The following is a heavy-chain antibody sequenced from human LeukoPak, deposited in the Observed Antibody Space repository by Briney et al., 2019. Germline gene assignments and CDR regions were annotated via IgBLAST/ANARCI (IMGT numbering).Heavy chain of an antibody. D-gene: IGHD6-6*01. CDR1: GGSFSGYY. V-gene: IGHV4-34*01. CDR3: ARKGSSSSPHWFDP. Sequence: SETLSLTCAVYGGSFSGYYWSWIRQPPGKGLEGIGEINHSGSTNYNPSLKSRVTISVDTSKNQFSLKLSSVTAADTAVYYCARKGSSSSPHWFDPWGQGTLVTVSS. CDR2: INHSGST. J-gene: IGHJ5*02.